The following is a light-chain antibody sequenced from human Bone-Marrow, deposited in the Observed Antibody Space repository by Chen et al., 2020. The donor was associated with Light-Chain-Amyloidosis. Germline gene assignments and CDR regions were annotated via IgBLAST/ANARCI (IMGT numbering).Light chain of an antibody. Sequence: SYVLTQPSSVSVAPGQTATIACGGNNIGSTSVHWYQQTPGPAPLLVVYDDGDRPSGIPERLAGSNSGTTATLTISRVEAGDEADYYCQVWDRSSDRPVFGGGTKLTVL. CDR3: QVWDRSSDRPV. J-gene: IGLJ3*02. CDR2: DDG. V-gene: IGLV3-21*02. CDR1: NIGSTS.